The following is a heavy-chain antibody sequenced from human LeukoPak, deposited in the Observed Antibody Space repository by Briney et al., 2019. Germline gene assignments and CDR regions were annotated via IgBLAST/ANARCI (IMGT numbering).Heavy chain of an antibody. Sequence: PSETLSLTCTVSGGSISSYYWSWIRQPPGKGLEWIGYISYSGSTNYNPSLKSRVTMSVDTSKNQFSLILSSVTAADTAVYYCARTTYESSGYYNDWGQGTLVTVSS. CDR3: ARTTYESSGYYND. D-gene: IGHD3-22*01. V-gene: IGHV4-59*01. CDR2: ISYSGST. J-gene: IGHJ4*02. CDR1: GGSISSYY.